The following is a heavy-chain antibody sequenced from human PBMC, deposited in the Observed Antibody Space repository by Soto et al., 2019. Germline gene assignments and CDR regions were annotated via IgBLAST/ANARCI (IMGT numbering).Heavy chain of an antibody. Sequence: GGSLRLSCAASGFTFSSYWMHWVRQAPGKGLVWVSRINSDGSSTSYADSVKGRFTISRDNAKNTLYLQMNSLRAEDTAVYYSARVHWGYDAFDIWGQGTMVTVSS. D-gene: IGHD7-27*01. CDR2: INSDGSST. CDR1: GFTFSSYW. J-gene: IGHJ3*02. CDR3: ARVHWGYDAFDI. V-gene: IGHV3-74*01.